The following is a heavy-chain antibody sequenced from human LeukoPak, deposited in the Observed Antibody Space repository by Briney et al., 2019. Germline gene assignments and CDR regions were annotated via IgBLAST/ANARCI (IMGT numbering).Heavy chain of an antibody. J-gene: IGHJ4*02. CDR3: ARQGGVAAPLDY. V-gene: IGHV4-30-2*01. Sequence: SQTLSLTCAVSGGSISSGGYSWSWIRQPPGKGLEWIGYIYHSGSTYYNPSLKSRVTISVGRSKNQFSLKLSSVTAADTAVYYCARQGGVAAPLDYWGQGTLVTVSS. D-gene: IGHD2-8*02. CDR2: IYHSGST. CDR1: GGSISSGGYS.